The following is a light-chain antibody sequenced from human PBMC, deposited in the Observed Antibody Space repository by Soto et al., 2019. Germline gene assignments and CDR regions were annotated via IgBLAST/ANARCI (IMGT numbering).Light chain of an antibody. CDR3: QQSYSTPRT. CDR1: QSISSY. Sequence: DIQMTQSPSSLSASVADRVTITCRASQSISSYLNWYQQNPGKAPKLLIYAASSLQSVVPSRFSGSGSGTDFTLTISSLQPEDFATYYCQQSYSTPRTFGQGTKVEIK. V-gene: IGKV1-39*01. CDR2: AAS. J-gene: IGKJ1*01.